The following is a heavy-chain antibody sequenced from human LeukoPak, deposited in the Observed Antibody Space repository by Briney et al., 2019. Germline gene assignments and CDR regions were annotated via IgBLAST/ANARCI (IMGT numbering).Heavy chain of an antibody. Sequence: GGSLRLSCAASGFTFSSYAMHWVRQAPGKGLEWVAVISYDGSNKYYADSVKGRFTISRDNSKNTLYLQMNSLRAEDTAVYYCARAKYSGYDWGGDYWGQGTLVTVSS. V-gene: IGHV3-30*04. CDR2: ISYDGSNK. D-gene: IGHD5-12*01. CDR1: GFTFSSYA. J-gene: IGHJ4*02. CDR3: ARAKYSGYDWGGDY.